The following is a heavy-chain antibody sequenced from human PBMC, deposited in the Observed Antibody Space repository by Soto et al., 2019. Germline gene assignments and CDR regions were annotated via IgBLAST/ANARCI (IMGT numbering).Heavy chain of an antibody. CDR1: GFTFSSYG. V-gene: IGHV3-30*18. J-gene: IGHJ6*03. CDR2: ISYDGSNK. CDR3: AKERGPLSYYYYMDV. Sequence: GGSLRLSCAASGFTFSSYGMHWVRQAPGKGLEWVAVISYDGSNKYYADSVKGRFTISRDNSKNTLYLQMNSLRAEDTAVYYCAKERGPLSYYYYMDVWGKGTTVTVSS.